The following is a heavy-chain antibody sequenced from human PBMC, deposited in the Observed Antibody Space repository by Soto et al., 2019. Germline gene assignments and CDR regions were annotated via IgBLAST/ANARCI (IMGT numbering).Heavy chain of an antibody. V-gene: IGHV1-69*12. J-gene: IGHJ6*02. CDR3: AREERGMVTIWGLWGMDV. CDR1: GGTFSSYA. Sequence: QVQLVQSGAEVKKPGSSVKVSCKASGGTFSSYAISWVRQAPGQGLEWMGGIIPIFGTANYAQKFQGRVTITADESTSTAYMELSSLKSEDTAVYYYAREERGMVTIWGLWGMDVWGQGTTVTVSS. D-gene: IGHD5-18*01. CDR2: IIPIFGTA.